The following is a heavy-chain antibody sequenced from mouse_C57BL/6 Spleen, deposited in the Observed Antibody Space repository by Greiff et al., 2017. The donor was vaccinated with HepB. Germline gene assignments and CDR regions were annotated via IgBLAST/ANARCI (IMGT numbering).Heavy chain of an antibody. Sequence: QVQLKESGPGLVAPSQSLSITCTVSGFSLTSYGVDWVRQPPGKGLEWLGVIWGGGSTNYNSALMSRLSISKDNSKSQVFLKMNSLQTDYTAMYYCAKHRFTTVVAPGYFDVWGTGTTVTVSS. J-gene: IGHJ1*03. D-gene: IGHD1-1*01. CDR1: GFSLTSYG. CDR2: IWGGGST. CDR3: AKHRFTTVVAPGYFDV. V-gene: IGHV2-9*01.